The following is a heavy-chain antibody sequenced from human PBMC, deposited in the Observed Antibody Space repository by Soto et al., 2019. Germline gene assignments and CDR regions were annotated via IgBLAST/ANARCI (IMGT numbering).Heavy chain of an antibody. CDR2: IYYSGST. J-gene: IGHJ5*02. CDR1: GGSIRSGGYY. D-gene: IGHD6-13*01. V-gene: IGHV4-31*03. CDR3: ARDDRGYSSSPMRGWFDP. Sequence: QVQLQESGPGLVKPSQTLSLTCTVSGGSIRSGGYYWSWIRKHPGKGLEWIGYIYYSGSTYYNPSLKSRVTISVDTSKNQFSLKLSSVTAADTAVYYCARDDRGYSSSPMRGWFDPWGQGTLVTVSS.